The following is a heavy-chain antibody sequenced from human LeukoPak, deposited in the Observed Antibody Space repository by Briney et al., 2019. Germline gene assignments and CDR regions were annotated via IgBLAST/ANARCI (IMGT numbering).Heavy chain of an antibody. CDR3: ASDSLSYGSGFYYPRYFDS. CDR2: IYSGGET. D-gene: IGHD3-10*01. V-gene: IGHV3-53*01. J-gene: IGHJ4*02. CDR1: GLTVSTNF. Sequence: GGSLRLSCAASGLTVSTNFMSWVRQAPGKGLEWVSFIYSGGETFYADSVEGRFTISRDNSKNTLYLQMNSLEVEDTAMYYCASDSLSYGSGFYYPRYFDSWGQGILVTVSS.